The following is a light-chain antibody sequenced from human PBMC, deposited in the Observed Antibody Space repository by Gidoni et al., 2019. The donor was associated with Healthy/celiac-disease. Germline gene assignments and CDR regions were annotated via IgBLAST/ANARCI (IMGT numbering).Light chain of an antibody. Sequence: ELVLTPSPATLSLSPGERATLSCRASQRGSSYFAWYQQKPGQAPRLLIYDASNRATGIPARFSGSGSGTDFTLTISSLEPEDFAVYYCQQRSNWPPLTFGGGTKVEIK. CDR1: QRGSSY. CDR2: DAS. J-gene: IGKJ4*01. CDR3: QQRSNWPPLT. V-gene: IGKV3-11*01.